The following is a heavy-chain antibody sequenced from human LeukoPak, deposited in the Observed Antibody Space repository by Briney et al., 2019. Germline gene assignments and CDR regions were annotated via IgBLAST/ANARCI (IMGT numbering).Heavy chain of an antibody. CDR2: INHSGST. Sequence: PSETLSLTCTVSGGSISSGDYYWSWIRQPPGKGLEWIGEINHSGSTNYNPSLKSRVTISVDTSKNQFSLKLSSVTAADTAVYYCARTAYDYVWGSYRYHFDYWGQGTLVTVSS. CDR3: ARTAYDYVWGSYRYHFDY. V-gene: IGHV4-39*07. D-gene: IGHD3-16*02. CDR1: GGSISSGDYY. J-gene: IGHJ4*02.